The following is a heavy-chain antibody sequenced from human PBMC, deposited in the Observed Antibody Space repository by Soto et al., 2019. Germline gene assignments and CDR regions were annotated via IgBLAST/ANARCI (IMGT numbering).Heavy chain of an antibody. CDR2: INPNSGGT. V-gene: IGHV1-2*04. CDR1: GYTFTGYY. D-gene: IGHD2-15*01. Sequence: GASVKVSCKASGYTFTGYYMHWVRQAPGQGLEWMGWINPNSGGTNYAQKFQGWVTMTRDTSISTAYMELSRLRSDDTAVYYCARDLGQPDRDYYGMDVWGQGTTVTVSS. J-gene: IGHJ6*02. CDR3: ARDLGQPDRDYYGMDV.